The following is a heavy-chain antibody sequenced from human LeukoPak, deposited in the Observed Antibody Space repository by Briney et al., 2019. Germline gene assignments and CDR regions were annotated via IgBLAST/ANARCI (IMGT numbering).Heavy chain of an antibody. Sequence: ASVKVSCKASGYTFTSYYMHWVRQAPGQGLEWMGIINPSGGSTSYAQKFQGRVTMTRGTSTSTVYMELSSLRSEDTAVYYCAGSHTAMVPHFDYWGQGTLVTVSS. CDR3: AGSHTAMVPHFDY. D-gene: IGHD5-18*01. CDR1: GYTFTSYY. V-gene: IGHV1-46*01. CDR2: INPSGGST. J-gene: IGHJ4*02.